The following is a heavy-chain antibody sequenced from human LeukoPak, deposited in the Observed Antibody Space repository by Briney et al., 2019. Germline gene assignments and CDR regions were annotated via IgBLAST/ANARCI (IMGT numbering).Heavy chain of an antibody. Sequence: GGSLRLSCAASGFTFSSYEMNWVRQAPGKGLEWVSYIRSSGSTIYYADSVKGRFTISRDNAKNSLYLQMNSLRAEDTAVYYCARDMGGIAAAGVLFDYWGQGTLVTVSS. CDR1: GFTFSSYE. D-gene: IGHD6-13*01. CDR3: ARDMGGIAAAGVLFDY. CDR2: IRSSGSTI. V-gene: IGHV3-48*03. J-gene: IGHJ4*02.